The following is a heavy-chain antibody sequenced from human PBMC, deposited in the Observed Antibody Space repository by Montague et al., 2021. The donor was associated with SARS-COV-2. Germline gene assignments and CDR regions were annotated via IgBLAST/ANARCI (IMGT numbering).Heavy chain of an antibody. V-gene: IGHV4-39*01. J-gene: IGHJ3*02. D-gene: IGHD6-19*01. CDR3: ARQANSSGWFKQDAFDI. Sequence: SETLSLTCTVSGGSISSSSYYWGWIRQPPGKGLEWIGSIYYSGSTYYNPPLKSRVTISVDTSKNQFSLKLSSVTAADTAVYYCARQANSSGWFKQDAFDIWGQGTMVTVSS. CDR2: IYYSGST. CDR1: GGSISSSSYY.